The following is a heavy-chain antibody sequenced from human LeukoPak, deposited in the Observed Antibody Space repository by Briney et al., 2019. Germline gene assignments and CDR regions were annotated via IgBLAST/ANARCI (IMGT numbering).Heavy chain of an antibody. CDR3: ARDGPTAAPFDY. CDR2: INPSGGST. J-gene: IGHJ4*02. V-gene: IGHV1-46*01. D-gene: IGHD2-2*01. CDR1: GYRFTSYD. Sequence: ASVKVSCKASGYRFTSYDMHWVRQAPGQGLEWMGIINPSGGSTSYAQRSQGRVAMPRDTSTTTVYMEVNSLTSEDTAVYFCARDGPTAAPFDYWGQGTLVTVSS.